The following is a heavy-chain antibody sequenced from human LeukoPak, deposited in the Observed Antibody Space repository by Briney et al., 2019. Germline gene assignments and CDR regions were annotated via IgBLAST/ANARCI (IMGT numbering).Heavy chain of an antibody. CDR1: GFTFSSYA. J-gene: IGHJ5*02. CDR3: ARGRIGPLRYFDWSHPTDLEYNWFDP. CDR2: ISYDGSNK. D-gene: IGHD3-9*01. V-gene: IGHV3-30*04. Sequence: PGGSLRLSCAASGFTFSSYAMHWVRQAPGKGLEWVAVISYDGSNKYYADSVKGRFTISRDNSKNTLYLQMNSLRAEDTAVYYCARGRIGPLRYFDWSHPTDLEYNWFDPWGQGTLVTVSS.